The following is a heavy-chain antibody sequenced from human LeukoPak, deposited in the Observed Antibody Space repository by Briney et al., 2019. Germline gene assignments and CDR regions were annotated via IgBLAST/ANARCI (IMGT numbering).Heavy chain of an antibody. J-gene: IGHJ6*03. D-gene: IGHD6-19*01. CDR3: ARGCGSGWTRYYYYYYMDV. Sequence: SETLSLTCTVSGGSISSSRYYWGWIRQPPGKGLEWIGRIYTSGSTNYNPSLKSRVTMSVDTSKNQFSLKLSSVTAADTAVYYCARGCGSGWTRYYYYYYMDVWGKGTTVTVSS. CDR1: GGSISSSRYY. V-gene: IGHV4-61*05. CDR2: IYTSGST.